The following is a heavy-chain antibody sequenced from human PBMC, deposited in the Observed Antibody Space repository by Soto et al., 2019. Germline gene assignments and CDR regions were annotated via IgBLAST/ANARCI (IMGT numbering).Heavy chain of an antibody. Sequence: QVQLVESGGGVVQPGRSLRLSCEASGFTFSSYGMHWVRQAPGQGLEWVAVIWYDGSNKYYADSVKGRFTISRDNSKNTLCLQMNSLRAEDTAVYYWATEIVVSAFDIWGQGTMVTVSS. V-gene: IGHV3-33*01. D-gene: IGHD3-22*01. J-gene: IGHJ3*02. CDR3: ATEIVVSAFDI. CDR1: GFTFSSYG. CDR2: IWYDGSNK.